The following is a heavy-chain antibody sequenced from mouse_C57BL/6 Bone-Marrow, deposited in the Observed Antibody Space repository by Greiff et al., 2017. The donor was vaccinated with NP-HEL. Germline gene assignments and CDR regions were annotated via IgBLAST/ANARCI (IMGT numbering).Heavy chain of an antibody. CDR2: IDPNSGGT. V-gene: IGHV1-72*01. J-gene: IGHJ2*01. Sequence: QVQLQQSGAELVKPGASVKLSCKASGYTFTSYWMHWVKQRPGRGLEWIGRIDPNSGGTKYNEKFKSKATLTVDKPSSTAYMQLSSLTSEDSAVYYCASSRGTTVVGRFDYWGQGTTLTVSS. CDR1: GYTFTSYW. D-gene: IGHD1-1*01. CDR3: ASSRGTTVVGRFDY.